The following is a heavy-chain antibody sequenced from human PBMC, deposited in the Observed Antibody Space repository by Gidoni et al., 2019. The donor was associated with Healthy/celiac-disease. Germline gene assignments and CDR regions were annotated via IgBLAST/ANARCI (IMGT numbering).Heavy chain of an antibody. CDR2: INHSGSP. CDR1: GGSFSGYY. V-gene: IGHV4-34*01. J-gene: IGHJ4*02. CDR3: AGLGYCSGGSCYDIDY. D-gene: IGHD2-15*01. Sequence: QVQLQQWGAGLLKPSETLSLTCAVYGGSFSGYYWSWIRQPPGKGLDWIGEINHSGSPNYNPFLKIRVTISVDTSKIQFSLKLSSVTAADTAVYYCAGLGYCSGGSCYDIDYWGQGTLVTVSS.